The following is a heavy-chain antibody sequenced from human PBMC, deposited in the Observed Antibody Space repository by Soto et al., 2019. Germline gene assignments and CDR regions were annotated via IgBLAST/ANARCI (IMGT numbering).Heavy chain of an antibody. D-gene: IGHD6-6*01. J-gene: IGHJ6*02. CDR3: ASPYSSSSRVYYYGMDV. CDR2: IIPIFGTA. Sequence: QVQLVQSGAEVKKPGSSVKVSCKASGGTFSSYAISWVRQAPGQGLEWMGGIIPIFGTANYAQKFQGRVTITADESTSTAYMELSSLRSEDTAVYYCASPYSSSSRVYYYGMDVWGQGTTVTVSS. CDR1: GGTFSSYA. V-gene: IGHV1-69*12.